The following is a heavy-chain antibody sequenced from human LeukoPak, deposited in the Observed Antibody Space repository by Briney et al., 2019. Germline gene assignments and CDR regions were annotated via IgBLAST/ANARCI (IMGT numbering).Heavy chain of an antibody. D-gene: IGHD5-12*01. CDR1: GYTFTGYY. Sequence: ASVKVSCKASGYTFTGYYMHWVRQAPGQGLEWMGWINPNSGGTNYAQKLQGRVTMTTDTSTSTAYMELRSLRSDDTAVYYCAREYSGYDTFDYWGQGTLVTVSS. V-gene: IGHV1-2*02. J-gene: IGHJ4*02. CDR3: AREYSGYDTFDY. CDR2: INPNSGGT.